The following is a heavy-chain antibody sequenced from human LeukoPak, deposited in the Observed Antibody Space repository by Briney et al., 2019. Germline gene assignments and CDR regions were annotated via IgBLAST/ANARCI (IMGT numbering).Heavy chain of an antibody. Sequence: SEILSLTCAVYGGSFSGYYWSWIRQPPGKGLEWIGEINHSGSTNYNPSLKSRVTISVDTSKNQFSLKLSSVTAADTAVYYCARAPYDFWSGYYYYYYMDVWGKGTTVTVSS. CDR2: INHSGST. V-gene: IGHV4-34*01. D-gene: IGHD3-3*01. J-gene: IGHJ6*03. CDR3: ARAPYDFWSGYYYYYYMDV. CDR1: GGSFSGYY.